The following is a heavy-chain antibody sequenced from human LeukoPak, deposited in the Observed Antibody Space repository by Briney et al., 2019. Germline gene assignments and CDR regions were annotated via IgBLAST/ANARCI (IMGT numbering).Heavy chain of an antibody. V-gene: IGHV3-33*08. Sequence: GGSLRLSCAASGFTFSSYAMHWVRQAPGKGLEWVAVIWYDGSNKYYADSVKGRFTISRDNSKNTLYLQMNSLRAEDTAVYYCASETAGAFDIWGQGTMVTVSS. J-gene: IGHJ3*02. CDR1: GFTFSSYA. CDR2: IWYDGSNK. D-gene: IGHD6-13*01. CDR3: ASETAGAFDI.